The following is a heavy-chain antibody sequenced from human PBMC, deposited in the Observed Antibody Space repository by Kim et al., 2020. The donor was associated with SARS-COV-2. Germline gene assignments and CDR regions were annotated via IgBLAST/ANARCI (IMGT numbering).Heavy chain of an antibody. V-gene: IGHV3-30*18. CDR3: AKDLGATGARGFDY. CDR1: GFTFSSYG. D-gene: IGHD5-12*01. J-gene: IGHJ4*02. CDR2: ISYDGSNK. Sequence: GGSLRLSCAASGFTFSSYGMHWVRQAPGKGLEWVAVISYDGSNKYYADSVKGRFTISRDNSKNTLYLQMNSLRAEDTAVYYCAKDLGATGARGFDYWGQG.